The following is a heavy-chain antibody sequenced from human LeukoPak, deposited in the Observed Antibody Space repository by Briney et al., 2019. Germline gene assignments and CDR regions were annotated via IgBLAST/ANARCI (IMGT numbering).Heavy chain of an antibody. CDR1: GFIFYDYA. V-gene: IGHV3-43*02. J-gene: IGHJ6*02. CDR2: ISGDGGST. CDR3: ARRLPYYGMDV. Sequence: GGSLRLSCAASGFIFYDYAIHWVRQAPGKGLEWVSLISGDGGSTYYADSVKGRFTISTDSAKSSVYLQMNSLRAEDTAVYYCARRLPYYGMDVWGQGTTVTVSS.